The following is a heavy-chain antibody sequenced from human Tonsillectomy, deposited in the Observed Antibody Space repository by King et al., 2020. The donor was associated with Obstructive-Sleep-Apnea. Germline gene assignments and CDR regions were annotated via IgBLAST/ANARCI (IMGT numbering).Heavy chain of an antibody. Sequence: VQLVESGGGVVQPGRSLRLSWAASGFTFSSYAMHWVRQAPGKGLEWVAVISYDGSNKYYADSVKGRFTISRDNSKNTLYLQMNSLRAEDTAVYYCARVLFPLIVVAPPLDYWGQGTLVTVSS. CDR3: ARVLFPLIVVAPPLDY. CDR1: GFTFSSYA. CDR2: ISYDGSNK. J-gene: IGHJ4*02. V-gene: IGHV3-30*04. D-gene: IGHD3-22*01.